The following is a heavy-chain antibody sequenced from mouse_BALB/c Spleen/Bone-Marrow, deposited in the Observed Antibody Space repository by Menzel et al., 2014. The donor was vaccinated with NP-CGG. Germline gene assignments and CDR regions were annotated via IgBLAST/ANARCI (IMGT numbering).Heavy chain of an antibody. CDR1: GYTFTSYW. J-gene: IGHJ3*01. D-gene: IGHD2-3*01. CDR3: TRDDGSFAY. CDR2: IYPSDSYT. Sequence: VQLQQSGAELVRPGASVKLSCKASGYTFTSYWINWVKQRPGQGLEWIGDIYPSDSYTNYNQKFKDKATLTVDKSSSTAYMRLSSPTSEDSAVYYCTRDDGSFAYWGQGTLVTVSA. V-gene: IGHV1-69*02.